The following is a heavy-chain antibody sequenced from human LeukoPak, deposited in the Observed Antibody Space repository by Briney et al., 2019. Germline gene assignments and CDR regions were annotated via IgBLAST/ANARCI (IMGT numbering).Heavy chain of an antibody. Sequence: SDTLSLTCTVSGGSISSYYWSWIRQPAGKGLEWIGRIYTSGSTNYNPSLKRRVTMSVDTSKNQFSLKLISVTAADTAVYYCASDRRGKLAFDYWGQGTLVTVSS. J-gene: IGHJ4*02. D-gene: IGHD3-16*01. CDR1: GGSISSYY. CDR2: IYTSGST. V-gene: IGHV4-4*07. CDR3: ASDRRGKLAFDY.